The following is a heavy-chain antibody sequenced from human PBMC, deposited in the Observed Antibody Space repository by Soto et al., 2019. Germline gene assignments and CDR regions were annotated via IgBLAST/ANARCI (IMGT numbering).Heavy chain of an antibody. Sequence: ASVKVSCKASGYTFTSYAMHWVRQAPGQRLEWMGWINAGNGNTKYSQKFQGRVTITRDTSASTAYMELSSLRSEDTAVYYCARLYYDILTGYYRNYYYYMDVWGKGTTVTVSS. CDR1: GYTFTSYA. CDR3: ARLYYDILTGYYRNYYYYMDV. J-gene: IGHJ6*03. D-gene: IGHD3-9*01. CDR2: INAGNGNT. V-gene: IGHV1-3*01.